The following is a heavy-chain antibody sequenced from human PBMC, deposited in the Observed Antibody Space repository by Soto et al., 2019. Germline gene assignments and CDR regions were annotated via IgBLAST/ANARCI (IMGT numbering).Heavy chain of an antibody. CDR1: GGSISSSSYY. CDR3: ARTPAHYYYYMDV. CDR2: IYYSGST. J-gene: IGHJ6*03. Sequence: ASETLSLTCTVSGGSISSSSYYWGWIRQPPGKGLEWIGSIYYSGSTHYKPSLKSRVIISVDTSKNQYSLKLSSVTAADTAVYYCARTPAHYYYYMDVWGKGTTVTVSS. V-gene: IGHV4-39*01.